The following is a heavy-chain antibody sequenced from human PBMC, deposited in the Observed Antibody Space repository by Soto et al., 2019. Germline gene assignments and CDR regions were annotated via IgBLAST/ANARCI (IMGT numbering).Heavy chain of an antibody. CDR3: ARQGTSRGSDYAAFDF. J-gene: IGHJ4*02. CDR1: GYTFIYFW. V-gene: IGHV5-51*01. CDR2: IYPGASDI. D-gene: IGHD3-10*01. Sequence: GESLKISCQASGYTFIYFWVAWVRQVPGKGLGWMGVIYPGASDIRYSPSFEGHVTISADKSTNTAYLQWSSLEAADTAIYYCARQGTSRGSDYAAFDFWGPGTLVTVSS.